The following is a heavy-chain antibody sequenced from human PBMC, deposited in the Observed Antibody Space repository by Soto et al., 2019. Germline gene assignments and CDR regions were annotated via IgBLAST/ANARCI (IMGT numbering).Heavy chain of an antibody. V-gene: IGHV4-59*08. CDR2: ISYSGST. J-gene: IGHJ3*02. D-gene: IGHD6-6*01. Sequence: SETLSLTCTVSGGSISSFYWSWIRQPPGKGLEWIGYISYSGSTNYNPSLKSRVTISVDTSKNQFSLKLSSVTAADTAVYYCGRPYSSSSRGSFDIWGRGTMVTVSS. CDR3: GRPYSSSSRGSFDI. CDR1: GGSISSFY.